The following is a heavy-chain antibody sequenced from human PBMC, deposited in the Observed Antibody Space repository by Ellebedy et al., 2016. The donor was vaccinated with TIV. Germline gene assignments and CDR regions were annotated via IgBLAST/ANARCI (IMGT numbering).Heavy chain of an antibody. D-gene: IGHD5-18*01. CDR1: GFTFSSYS. CDR2: ISSSSSTI. CDR3: AFMWRYSYGLDY. J-gene: IGHJ4*02. Sequence: GESLKISCAASGFTFSSYSMNWVRQAPGKGLEWLSYISSSSSTIFYADSVKGRFTISRDNAKNSLYLQMNSLRADDTAVYYCAFMWRYSYGLDYWGQGTLVTVSS. V-gene: IGHV3-48*01.